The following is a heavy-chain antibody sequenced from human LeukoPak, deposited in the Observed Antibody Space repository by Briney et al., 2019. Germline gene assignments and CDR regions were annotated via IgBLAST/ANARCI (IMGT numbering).Heavy chain of an antibody. Sequence: GGSLRLSCAASGFTFSSYGMHWLRQAPGKGLEWVAVISYDGSNKYYADSVKGRFTISRDNSKNTLYLQMNSLRAEDTAVYYCARDYGGDYWGQGTLVTVSS. J-gene: IGHJ4*02. V-gene: IGHV3-30*03. CDR2: ISYDGSNK. D-gene: IGHD4-23*01. CDR3: ARDYGGDY. CDR1: GFTFSSYG.